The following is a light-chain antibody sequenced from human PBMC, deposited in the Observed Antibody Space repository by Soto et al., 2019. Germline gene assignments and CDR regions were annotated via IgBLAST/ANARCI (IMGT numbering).Light chain of an antibody. J-gene: IGKJ4*01. V-gene: IGKV3-11*01. CDR3: QQSSDWPLT. CDR1: QSVSSY. Sequence: EIVLTQSPATLSLSPGERATLSCRASQSVSSYLAWYQQRPGQAPRLLIYDVSNGATGIPARFSGSGSGTDFTVTISSLEPEDFAVYYCQQSSDWPLTFGGGTKVEIK. CDR2: DVS.